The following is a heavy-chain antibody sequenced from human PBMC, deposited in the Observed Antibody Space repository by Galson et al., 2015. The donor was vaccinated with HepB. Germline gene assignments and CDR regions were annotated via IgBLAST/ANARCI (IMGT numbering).Heavy chain of an antibody. CDR2: TYYRSKWYN. D-gene: IGHD6-19*01. J-gene: IGHJ5*02. CDR3: ARDGIAVAGPERNWFDP. V-gene: IGHV6-1*01. Sequence: CAISGDSVSSNSAAWNWIRQSPSRGLEWLGRTYYRSKWYNDYAVSVKSRITINPDTSKNQFSLQLNSVTPEDTAVYYCARDGIAVAGPERNWFDPWGQGTLVTVSS. CDR1: GDSVSSNSAA.